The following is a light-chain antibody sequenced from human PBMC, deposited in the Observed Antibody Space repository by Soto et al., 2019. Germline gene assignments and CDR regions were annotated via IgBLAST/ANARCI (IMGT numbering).Light chain of an antibody. CDR1: SSDIGAGYD. CDR2: GNS. CDR3: QSYDSSLSGYVV. V-gene: IGLV1-40*01. Sequence: QYVLTQPPSVSGAPGQRVTISCTGSSSDIGAGYDVHWYQQLPGTAPKLLIYGNSNRPSGVPDRFSGSKSGTSASLAITGLQAEDEADYYCQSYDSSLSGYVVFGGGTKLTDL. J-gene: IGLJ2*01.